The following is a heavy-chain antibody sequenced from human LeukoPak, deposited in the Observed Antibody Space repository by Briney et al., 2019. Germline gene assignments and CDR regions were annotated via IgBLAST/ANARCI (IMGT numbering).Heavy chain of an antibody. CDR3: ARARDGHINNWFDP. Sequence: SETLSLTCTASGGSINSYYWSWIRQPPGKGLEWIGYIYYSGSTEYNPSLKSRVTISVDTSKNQFSLKMSSVTAADTAVYYCARARDGHINNWFDPWGQGTLVTVFS. V-gene: IGHV4-59*01. J-gene: IGHJ5*02. D-gene: IGHD5-24*01. CDR1: GGSINSYY. CDR2: IYYSGST.